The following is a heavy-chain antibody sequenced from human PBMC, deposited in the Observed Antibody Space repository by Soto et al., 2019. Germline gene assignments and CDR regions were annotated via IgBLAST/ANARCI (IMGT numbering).Heavy chain of an antibody. CDR1: GYTFTSYD. D-gene: IGHD4-4*01. V-gene: IGHV1-8*01. CDR2: MNPNSGNT. Sequence: ASVKVSCKASGYTFTSYDINWVRQATGQGLEWMGWMNPNSGNTGYAQKFQGRVTMTRNTSISTAYMELSSLRSEETAVYYCARGRVDYRAAYYGMDVWGQGTTVTVSS. CDR3: ARGRVDYRAAYYGMDV. J-gene: IGHJ6*02.